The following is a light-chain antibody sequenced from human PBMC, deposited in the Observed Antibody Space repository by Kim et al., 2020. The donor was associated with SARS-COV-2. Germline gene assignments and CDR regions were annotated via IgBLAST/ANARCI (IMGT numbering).Light chain of an antibody. CDR1: SSDIGAYYF. V-gene: IGLV2-8*01. CDR2: EVN. Sequence: QSALTQPPSASGSPGQSVTISCAGTSSDIGAYYFVSWYQQHPGKAPKLMIYEVNKRPSGVPDRFSGSKSGNTASLTISGLQSEDEGDYYCSSYAGGNTGGVGTGTKVTVL. J-gene: IGLJ1*01. CDR3: SSYAGGNTGG.